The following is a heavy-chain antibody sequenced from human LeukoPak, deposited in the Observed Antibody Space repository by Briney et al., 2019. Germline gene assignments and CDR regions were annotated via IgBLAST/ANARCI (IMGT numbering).Heavy chain of an antibody. CDR3: AKDRNIDYYDSSGPTTIFDY. Sequence: GGSLRLSCAASGFTFSSYGMSWVRQAPGRGLEWVSAISGSGGSTYYADSVKGRFTISRDNSKNTLYLQMNSLRAEDTAVYYCAKDRNIDYYDSSGPTTIFDYWGQGTLVTVSS. CDR1: GFTFSSYG. CDR2: ISGSGGST. V-gene: IGHV3-23*01. J-gene: IGHJ4*02. D-gene: IGHD3-22*01.